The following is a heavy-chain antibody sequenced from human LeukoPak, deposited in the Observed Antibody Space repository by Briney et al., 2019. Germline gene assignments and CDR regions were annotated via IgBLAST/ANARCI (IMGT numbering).Heavy chain of an antibody. Sequence: PSETLSLTCAVSGGSISRGGYSWSWIRQPPGKGLEWIGYFYYSGSTYYNPSLKSRVTISVDTSKNQLSLKLSSVTAADTAVYYCARDITVIQGPFDYWGQGTLVTVSS. V-gene: IGHV4-30-4*07. D-gene: IGHD4-17*01. CDR3: ARDITVIQGPFDY. CDR1: GGSISRGGYS. CDR2: FYYSGST. J-gene: IGHJ4*02.